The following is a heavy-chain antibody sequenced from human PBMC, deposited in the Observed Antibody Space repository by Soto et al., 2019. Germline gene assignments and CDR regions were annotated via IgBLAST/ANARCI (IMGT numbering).Heavy chain of an antibody. D-gene: IGHD5-18*01. V-gene: IGHV3-23*01. CDR1: EFTFSIFA. CDR2: LSGSGEGT. Sequence: WGSLRVSCASSEFTFSIFALSWVRQAPGKGLESVSALSGSGEGTDYADSVKGRFTISRDNSKQTPYLQMNSLRAEDTAVYYCAGHGYSSQDYWGQGAMVTVSS. CDR3: AGHGYSSQDY. J-gene: IGHJ4*02.